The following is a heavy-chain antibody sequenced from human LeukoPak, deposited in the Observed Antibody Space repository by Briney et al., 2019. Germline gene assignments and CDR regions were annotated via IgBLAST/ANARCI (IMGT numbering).Heavy chain of an antibody. D-gene: IGHD3-3*01. CDR1: GGSISSGSYH. Sequence: PSETLSLTCTVSGGSISSGSYHWSWIRQPAGKGLEWIGRIYASGSTNYNPSLKRRVTISVDTSKNQFSLKLSSVTAADTAVYYCARARRFLEWLLYNWFDPWGQGTLVTVSS. CDR2: IYASGST. CDR3: ARARRFLEWLLYNWFDP. V-gene: IGHV4-61*02. J-gene: IGHJ5*02.